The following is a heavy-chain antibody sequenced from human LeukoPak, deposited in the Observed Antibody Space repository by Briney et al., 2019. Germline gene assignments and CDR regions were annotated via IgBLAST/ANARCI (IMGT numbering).Heavy chain of an antibody. CDR1: GFRFTSYW. CDR2: INQDGSEK. J-gene: IGHJ4*02. CDR3: ARDGHPFDS. Sequence: GVSLRLSCAASGFRFTSYWMSWVRQAPGKGLEWVANINQDGSEKYYGDSVKGRFTISRDNAKNSLYLQMSSLRAEDTAVYFCARDGHPFDSWGQGTLVTVSS. V-gene: IGHV3-7*01.